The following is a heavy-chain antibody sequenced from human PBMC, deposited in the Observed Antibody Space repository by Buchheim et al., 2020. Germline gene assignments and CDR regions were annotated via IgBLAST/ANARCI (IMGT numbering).Heavy chain of an antibody. Sequence: QVQLQESGPGLVKPSQTLSLTCTVSGGSISSGSYYWSWIRQPAGKGLEWIGRIYTSGSTNYNPSLKSRVTISVDTSTNQFSLKLSSVTAADTAVYYCARDRNDYGDYGPGDYWGQGTL. CDR3: ARDRNDYGDYGPGDY. D-gene: IGHD4-17*01. V-gene: IGHV4-61*02. CDR2: IYTSGST. CDR1: GGSISSGSYY. J-gene: IGHJ4*02.